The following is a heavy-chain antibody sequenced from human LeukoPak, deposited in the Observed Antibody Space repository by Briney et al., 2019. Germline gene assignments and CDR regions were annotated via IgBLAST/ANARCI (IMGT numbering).Heavy chain of an antibody. CDR1: GYTFTGYY. J-gene: IGHJ4*02. CDR3: AREVAAAGKIELDY. D-gene: IGHD6-13*01. CDR2: INPNSGGT. Sequence: GASVKVSCKASGYTFTGYYMHWVRQAPGQGLEWMGWINPNSGGTNYAQKFQGRVTMTRDTSISTAYMELSRLRSDDTAVYYCAREVAAAGKIELDYWGQGTLGTVSS. V-gene: IGHV1-2*02.